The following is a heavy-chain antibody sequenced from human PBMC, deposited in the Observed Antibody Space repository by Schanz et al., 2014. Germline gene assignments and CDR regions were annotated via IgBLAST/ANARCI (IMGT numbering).Heavy chain of an antibody. CDR1: GFTLSNYA. J-gene: IGHJ2*01. Sequence: EVQLVESGGGLVQPGGSLRLSCAAPGFTLSNYATHWVRQTPDKGLEWVSGLSANGDSTFYSSSVKGRFTISRDNSKNTLFLQMSSLRVDDMAVYYCGRAGTGMAGWYFELWGRGTLVTVSS. D-gene: IGHD5-18*01. V-gene: IGHV3-64*01. CDR3: GRAGTGMAGWYFEL. CDR2: LSANGDST.